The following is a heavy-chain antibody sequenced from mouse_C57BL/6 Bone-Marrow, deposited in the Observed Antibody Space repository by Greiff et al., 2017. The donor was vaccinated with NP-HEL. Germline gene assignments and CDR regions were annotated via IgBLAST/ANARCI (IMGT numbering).Heavy chain of an antibody. J-gene: IGHJ2*01. CDR2: IDPSDSYT. Sequence: QVQLQQPGAELVMPGASVKLSCKASGYTFTSYWMHWVKQRPGQGLEWIGEIDPSDSYTNYNQKFKGKSTLTVDKSSSTAYMQLSSLTSEDSAVYYCARCGNYFDDWGQGTTLTVSS. CDR3: ARCGNYFDD. D-gene: IGHD1-1*02. V-gene: IGHV1-69*01. CDR1: GYTFTSYW.